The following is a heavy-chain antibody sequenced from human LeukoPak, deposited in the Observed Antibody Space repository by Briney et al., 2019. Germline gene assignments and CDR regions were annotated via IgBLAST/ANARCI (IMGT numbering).Heavy chain of an antibody. CDR2: IYHSGST. Sequence: SETLSLTCTVSGGSISSSNWWSWVRQPPGKGLEWIGEIYHSGSTNYNPSLKSRVTISVDKSKNQLSLKLSSVTAADTAVYYCARDKGTMVRGEIDYWGQGTLVTVSS. CDR3: ARDKGTMVRGEIDY. J-gene: IGHJ4*02. CDR1: GGSISSSNW. V-gene: IGHV4-4*02. D-gene: IGHD3-10*01.